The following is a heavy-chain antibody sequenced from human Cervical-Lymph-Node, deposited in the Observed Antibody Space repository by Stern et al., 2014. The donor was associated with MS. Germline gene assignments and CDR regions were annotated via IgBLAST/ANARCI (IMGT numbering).Heavy chain of an antibody. CDR3: VGGEYYGTGSHLLLTQMIYYDMDV. J-gene: IGHJ6*02. CDR1: GGTFSTSA. D-gene: IGHD3-10*01. Sequence: QVQLVQSGAEVKKPGSSVKVSCKASGGTFSTSALSWVRQAPGQGLEWMGGIIPTFATTDYAPKFQGRLTITADESTSTAYMELSSLRSEDTAIYYCVGGEYYGTGSHLLLTQMIYYDMDVWGQGTTVTVSS. V-gene: IGHV1-69*01. CDR2: IIPTFATT.